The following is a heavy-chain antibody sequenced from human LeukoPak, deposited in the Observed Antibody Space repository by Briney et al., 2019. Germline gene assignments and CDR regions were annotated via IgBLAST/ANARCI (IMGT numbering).Heavy chain of an antibody. Sequence: GGSLRLSCAASGFTFSNYAMSWVRQAPGKGLEWVANIKQDGSEKYYVDSVKGRFTISRDNAKNSLYLQMNSLRAEDTAVYYCARDKAWSSGGFYYYYYMDVWGKGTTVTVSS. D-gene: IGHD3-10*01. J-gene: IGHJ6*03. V-gene: IGHV3-7*01. CDR3: ARDKAWSSGGFYYYYYMDV. CDR1: GFTFSNYA. CDR2: IKQDGSEK.